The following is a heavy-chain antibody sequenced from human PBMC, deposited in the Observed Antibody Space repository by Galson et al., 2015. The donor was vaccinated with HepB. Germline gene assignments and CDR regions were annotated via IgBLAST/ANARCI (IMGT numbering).Heavy chain of an antibody. V-gene: IGHV3-23*01. CDR2: MSGSGSYT. D-gene: IGHD3-22*01. CDR1: GFTFSNYA. Sequence: SLRLSCAASGFTFSNYAMSWVRQAPGKGLEWVSVMSGSGSYTFYADSVKGRFTISRDNSRNTLFLQMNSLRAEDTAVYYCARYFDSSGYPSYYYGLDVWGQGTTVTVSS. CDR3: ARYFDSSGYPSYYYGLDV. J-gene: IGHJ6*02.